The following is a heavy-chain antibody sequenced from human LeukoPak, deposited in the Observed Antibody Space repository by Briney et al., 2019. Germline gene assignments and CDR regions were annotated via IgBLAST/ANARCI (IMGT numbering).Heavy chain of an antibody. Sequence: GGSLRLSCAASGFTFSSYAMSWVRQAPGKGLEWVSGISGSGGRTYYADSVKGRFTISRDNSKNTLYLQMNSLRAEDTAVYYCAKDHVLIPTAGTVDAFYIWGQGTMVTVSS. J-gene: IGHJ3*02. CDR3: AKDHVLIPTAGTVDAFYI. D-gene: IGHD6-13*01. CDR2: ISGSGGRT. V-gene: IGHV3-23*01. CDR1: GFTFSSYA.